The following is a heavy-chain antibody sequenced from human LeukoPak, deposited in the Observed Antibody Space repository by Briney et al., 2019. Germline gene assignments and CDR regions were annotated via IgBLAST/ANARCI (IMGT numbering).Heavy chain of an antibody. CDR1: GVSFSAYH. V-gene: IGHV4-34*01. CDR3: ARGFRFRGPWSAP. J-gene: IGHJ5*02. CDR2: INHSGNT. Sequence: SETLSLTCAVYGVSFSAYHWSWIRQRPGKGREGIGEINHSGNTNYNPSLKSRVTISVDTSKNQFSLKLSSVTAADTAVYYCARGFRFRGPWSAPWGQGTLVTVSS.